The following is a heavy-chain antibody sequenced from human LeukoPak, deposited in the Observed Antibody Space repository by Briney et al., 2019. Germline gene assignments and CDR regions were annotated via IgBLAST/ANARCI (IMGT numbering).Heavy chain of an antibody. Sequence: ASVKVSCKASGYTFTSYYMHWVRQAPGQGLEWMGIINPSGGSTSYAQKFQGRVTVTRDTSISTAYMELSRLGSDDTAVYYCARGVYWSAYSVTIPHYWGQGTLVTVSS. J-gene: IGHJ4*02. CDR1: GYTFTSYY. CDR2: INPSGGST. D-gene: IGHD3-3*01. V-gene: IGHV1-46*01. CDR3: ARGVYWSAYSVTIPHY.